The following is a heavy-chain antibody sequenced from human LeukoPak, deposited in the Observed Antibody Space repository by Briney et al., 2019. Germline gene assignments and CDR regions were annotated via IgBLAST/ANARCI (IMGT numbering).Heavy chain of an antibody. CDR3: ARDKDYYDSSGYDY. V-gene: IGHV1-8*01. D-gene: IGHD3-22*01. CDR1: GYTFTSYD. Sequence: GSVKVSCKASGYTFTSYDINWVRQATGQGLEWMGWMNPNSGNTGYAQKFQGRVTMTRDTSTSTVYMELSSLRSEDTAVYYCARDKDYYDSSGYDYWGQGTLVTVSS. J-gene: IGHJ4*02. CDR2: MNPNSGNT.